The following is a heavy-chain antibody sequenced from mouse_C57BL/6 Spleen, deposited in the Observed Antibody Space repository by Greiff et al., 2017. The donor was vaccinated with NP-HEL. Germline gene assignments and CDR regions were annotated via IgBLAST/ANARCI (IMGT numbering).Heavy chain of an antibody. Sequence: VKLMESGPGLVQPSQSLSITCTVSGFSLTSYGVHWVRQFPGKGLEWLGVIWSGGSTAYNAAFISRMSISKDNSKSQVFFKRNRLQADDTAIYYGASLVPVAYWGQGTLVTVSA. J-gene: IGHJ3*01. CDR1: GFSLTSYG. V-gene: IGHV2-2*01. CDR3: ASLVPVAY. CDR2: IWSGGST.